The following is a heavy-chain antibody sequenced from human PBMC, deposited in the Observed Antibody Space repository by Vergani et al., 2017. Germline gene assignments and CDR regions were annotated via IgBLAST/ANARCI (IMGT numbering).Heavy chain of an antibody. Sequence: QVQLQQWGAGLLKPSETLSLTCAVYGGSFSGYYWSWIRQPPGEGLEWIGEINHSGSTNYNPSLKSRGTISVDTSKNQFSLKLSSVTAADTAVYYCARGWGYAWGQGTLVTVSS. CDR1: GGSFSGYY. V-gene: IGHV4-34*01. CDR2: INHSGST. CDR3: ARGWGYA. D-gene: IGHD3-16*01. J-gene: IGHJ5*02.